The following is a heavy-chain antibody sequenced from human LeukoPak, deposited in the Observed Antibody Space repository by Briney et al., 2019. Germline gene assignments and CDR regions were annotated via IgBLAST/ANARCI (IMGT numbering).Heavy chain of an antibody. CDR1: GYTFTGYY. J-gene: IGHJ3*02. Sequence: ASVKVSCKASGYTFTGYYMHWVRQAPGQGVEWMGWINPNSGDTKYAQKFQGRVTMTRDTSISTAYMELRSLRSDDTAVYYCATIPRAAYCSGGSCYSRGSAFDIWGQGTMVTVSS. V-gene: IGHV1-2*02. CDR3: ATIPRAAYCSGGSCYSRGSAFDI. D-gene: IGHD2-15*01. CDR2: INPNSGDT.